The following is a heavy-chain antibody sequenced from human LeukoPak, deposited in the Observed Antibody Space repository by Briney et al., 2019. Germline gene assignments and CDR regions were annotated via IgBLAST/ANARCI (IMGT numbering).Heavy chain of an antibody. CDR2: IRSKAYGGTT. J-gene: IGHJ4*02. CDR1: GFTFSNAW. D-gene: IGHD2-15*01. V-gene: IGHV3-49*04. Sequence: GGSLRLSCAASGFTFSNAWMSWVRQAPGKGLEWVGFIRSKAYGGTTEYAASVKGRFTISRDDSKSIAYLQMNSLKTEDTAVYYCTRGVTPGGPDWGQGTLVTVSS. CDR3: TRGVTPGGPD.